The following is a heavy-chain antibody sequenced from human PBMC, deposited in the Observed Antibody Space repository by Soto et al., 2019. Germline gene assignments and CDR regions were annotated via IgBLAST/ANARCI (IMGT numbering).Heavy chain of an antibody. D-gene: IGHD2-2*01. CDR3: AREDFGSCSSTTCLNWFDP. Sequence: QVLLQESGPGLVKPSETLSLTCSVSGASITSYYWSWIRQPPGKGLEWIGYIYHSGSPSYNPSLKSRVTISVDTLKNQLSLRLVSVTAADTALHFCAREDFGSCSSTTCLNWFDPWGQGTLVTVSS. CDR2: IYHSGSP. CDR1: GASITSYY. J-gene: IGHJ5*02. V-gene: IGHV4-59*01.